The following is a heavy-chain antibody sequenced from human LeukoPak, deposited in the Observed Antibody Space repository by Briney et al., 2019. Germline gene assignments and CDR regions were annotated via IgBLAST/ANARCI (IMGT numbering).Heavy chain of an antibody. CDR1: GFAFSDYA. V-gene: IGHV3-23*01. CDR3: AKGASSGWLLYWFDP. Sequence: GGSLRLSCAASGFAFSDYAMTWVRQAPGKGLQWVSGISGSGASTYYGDSVKGRFIISRDNSKNTLYLQIDSLRAEDTAVYYCAKGASSGWLLYWFDPWGQGTLVTVSS. J-gene: IGHJ5*02. CDR2: ISGSGAST. D-gene: IGHD6-19*01.